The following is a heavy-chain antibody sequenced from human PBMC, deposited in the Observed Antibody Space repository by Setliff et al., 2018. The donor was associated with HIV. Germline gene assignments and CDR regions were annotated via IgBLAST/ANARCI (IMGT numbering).Heavy chain of an antibody. D-gene: IGHD6-19*01. J-gene: IGHJ4*02. V-gene: IGHV3-23*01. CDR2: ISDSGGST. CDR3: AKETYSSGHFFFDY. Sequence: PGGSLRLSCAASGFSFTYAMSWVRQAPGKGLEWVSTISDSGGSTYYADSVKGRFTISRDNSKNTLYLQMDSLRAEDTAVYYCAKETYSSGHFFFDYWGQGTLVTVSS. CDR1: GFSFTYA.